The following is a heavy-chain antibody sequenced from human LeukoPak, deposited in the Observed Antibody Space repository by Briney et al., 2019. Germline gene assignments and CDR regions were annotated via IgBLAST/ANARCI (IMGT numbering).Heavy chain of an antibody. Sequence: PGGSLRLSCAASGFTFSSYSMNWVRQAPGKGLEWVSYISSSTSTIDYADSAKGRFTISRDNAKNSLYLQMNSLRDEDTAVYYCARDAFTGSRIEAFDIWGQGTMVTVSS. J-gene: IGHJ3*02. CDR2: ISSSTSTI. CDR1: GFTFSSYS. CDR3: ARDAFTGSRIEAFDI. D-gene: IGHD1-26*01. V-gene: IGHV3-48*02.